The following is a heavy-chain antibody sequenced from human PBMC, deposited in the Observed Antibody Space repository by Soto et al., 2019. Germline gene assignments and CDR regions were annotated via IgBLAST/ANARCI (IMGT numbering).Heavy chain of an antibody. CDR1: GYAFTSYG. Sequence: ASVKGSCKASGYAFTSYGISWVRQAPGQGLEWMGWISAYNGNTNYAQKLQGRVTMTTDTSTSTAYMELRSLRSDDTAVYYCARDLIRYYYGSGSPLGYYYYYMDVWGKGTTVTVSS. D-gene: IGHD3-10*01. J-gene: IGHJ6*03. CDR2: ISAYNGNT. V-gene: IGHV1-18*01. CDR3: ARDLIRYYYGSGSPLGYYYYYMDV.